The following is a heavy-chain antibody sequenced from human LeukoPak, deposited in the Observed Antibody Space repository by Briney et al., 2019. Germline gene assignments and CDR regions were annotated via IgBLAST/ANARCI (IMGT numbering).Heavy chain of an antibody. CDR2: IYHSGST. CDR3: ARDGDSFNAFDI. J-gene: IGHJ3*02. D-gene: IGHD4-17*01. V-gene: IGHV4-30-2*01. CDR1: GGSISSGGYS. Sequence: SETLSLTCAVSGGSISSGGYSWSWIRQPPGKGLEWIGYIYHSGSTNYNPSLKSRVTISVDTSKNQFSLKLSSVTAADTAVYYCARDGDSFNAFDIWGQGTMVTVSS.